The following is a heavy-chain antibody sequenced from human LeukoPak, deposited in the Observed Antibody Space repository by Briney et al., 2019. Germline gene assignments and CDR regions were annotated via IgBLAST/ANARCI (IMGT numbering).Heavy chain of an antibody. CDR2: ISAYNGNT. CDR3: ARRAAYCGGDCYSAFDI. Sequence: ASVKVSCKASGYTFTSYGISWVRQAPGRGLEWMGWISAYNGNTNYAQKLQGRVTMTTDTSTSTAYMELRSLRSDDTAVYYCARRAAYCGGDCYSAFDIWGKGTMVTVSS. D-gene: IGHD2-21*02. J-gene: IGHJ3*02. V-gene: IGHV1-18*01. CDR1: GYTFTSYG.